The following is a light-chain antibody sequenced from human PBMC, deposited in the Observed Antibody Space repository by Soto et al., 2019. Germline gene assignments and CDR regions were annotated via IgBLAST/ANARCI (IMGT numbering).Light chain of an antibody. Sequence: DIVMTQTPLSLSVTLGQPASISCRSSQSLVHSDGNTYLAWLHQRPGQPPRLLNYTIPNRFSGVPDPFSGSGAGSDFTLKLSRVEAEYVGLYYCLQPTQFPPLFGGGPKVLIK. CDR1: QSLVHSDGNTY. CDR3: LQPTQFPPL. J-gene: IGKJ4*01. V-gene: IGKV2-24*01. CDR2: TIP.